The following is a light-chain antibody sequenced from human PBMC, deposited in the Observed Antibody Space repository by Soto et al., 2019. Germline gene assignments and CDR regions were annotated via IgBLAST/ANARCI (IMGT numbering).Light chain of an antibody. J-gene: IGLJ1*01. CDR2: EVS. Sequence: QSALTQPASVSGSPGQSITISCTGTSSDVGGYNYVSWYQQHPGKAPKLLIYEVSNRPSGVSNRFSGSKSGNTASLTISGLQAEDEADYYCRSYKSSSIDDVFGTGTKVTVL. V-gene: IGLV2-14*01. CDR1: SSDVGGYNY. CDR3: RSYKSSSIDDV.